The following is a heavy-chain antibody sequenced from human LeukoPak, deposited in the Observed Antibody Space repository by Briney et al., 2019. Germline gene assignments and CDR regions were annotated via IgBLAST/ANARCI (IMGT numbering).Heavy chain of an antibody. V-gene: IGHV3-48*02. CDR2: ISSSSSTI. D-gene: IGHD3-22*01. Sequence: PGGSLRLSCAVSGFTFSTYSMNWVRQAPGKGLEWVPYISSSSSTIYYADSVKGRFTISRDNAKNSLYLQMNSLRDEDTAVYYCAKDSDYYHSSGYYYAYFQHWGQGTLVTVSS. J-gene: IGHJ1*01. CDR1: GFTFSTYS. CDR3: AKDSDYYHSSGYYYAYFQH.